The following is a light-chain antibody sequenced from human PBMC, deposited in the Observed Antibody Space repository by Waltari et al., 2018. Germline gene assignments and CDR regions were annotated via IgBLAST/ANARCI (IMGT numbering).Light chain of an antibody. Sequence: DIQMTQSPSTLSAFVGDRVTITCRTSEGINSWLAWYQEKPGKAHKILIQKASNLESVVPSRFSGSGSGTEFTLTISSLQADDFASYYCQQYRISPWTFGQGTKVEI. J-gene: IGKJ1*01. CDR3: QQYRISPWT. CDR2: KAS. V-gene: IGKV1-5*03. CDR1: EGINSW.